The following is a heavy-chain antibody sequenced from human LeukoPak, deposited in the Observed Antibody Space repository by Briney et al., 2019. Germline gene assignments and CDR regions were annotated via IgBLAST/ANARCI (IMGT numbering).Heavy chain of an antibody. CDR1: GFTFSSYE. CDR2: ISSSGSTI. Sequence: GGSLRLSCAASGFTFSSYEMNWVRQAPGKGLEWVSYISSSGSTINYADSVKGRFTISRDNAKNSLYLQMNSLRAEDTAVYYCARDCDPRVDAFDIWGQGTMVTVSS. V-gene: IGHV3-48*03. CDR3: ARDCDPRVDAFDI. J-gene: IGHJ3*02.